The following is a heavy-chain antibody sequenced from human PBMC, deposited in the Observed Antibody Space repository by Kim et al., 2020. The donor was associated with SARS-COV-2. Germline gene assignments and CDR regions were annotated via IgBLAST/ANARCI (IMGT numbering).Heavy chain of an antibody. CDR1: GFTFSSYE. CDR2: ISSSGRTI. V-gene: IGHV3-48*03. J-gene: IGHJ3*02. D-gene: IGHD3-22*01. Sequence: GGSLRLSCAASGFTFSSYEMNWVRQAPGKGLEWVSYISSSGRTIYYADSVKGRFTISRDNAKNSLYLQMNSLRAEDTAVYYCARSSPFTMIVDDIAFDIWGQGTMVTVSS. CDR3: ARSSPFTMIVDDIAFDI.